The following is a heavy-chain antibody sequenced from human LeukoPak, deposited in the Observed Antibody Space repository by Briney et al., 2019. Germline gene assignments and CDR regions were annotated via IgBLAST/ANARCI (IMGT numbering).Heavy chain of an antibody. J-gene: IGHJ4*02. D-gene: IGHD3-10*01. Sequence: PGGSLRLSCAASGFTVSSNYMSWVRQAPGKGLEWVSVIYSGGSTYYADSVKGRFTISRDNSKNTLYLQMNSLRAEDTAVYYCARPSLWFGELLPDYWGQGTLVTVSS. V-gene: IGHV3-66*04. CDR3: ARPSLWFGELLPDY. CDR2: IYSGGST. CDR1: GFTVSSNY.